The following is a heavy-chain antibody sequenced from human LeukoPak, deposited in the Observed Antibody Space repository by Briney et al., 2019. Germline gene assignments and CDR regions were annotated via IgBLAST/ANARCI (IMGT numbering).Heavy chain of an antibody. J-gene: IGHJ6*02. CDR1: GYTFTSYD. D-gene: IGHD2-15*01. CDR3: ARYRTDEVIGSANGMDV. V-gene: IGHV1-8*01. CDR2: MNPNSGNT. Sequence: GASVKVSCKASGYTFTSYDVNWFRQATGQGLEWMGWMNPNSGNTGYAQKFQGRVSLTRDTSISTAYMELSSLRSEDTAVYYCARYRTDEVIGSANGMDVWGQGTTVTVSS.